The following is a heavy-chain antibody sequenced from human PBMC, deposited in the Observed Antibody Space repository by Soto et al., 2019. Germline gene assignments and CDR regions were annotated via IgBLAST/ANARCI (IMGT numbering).Heavy chain of an antibody. CDR1: GGSISSYY. CDR2: IHYSGST. J-gene: IGHJ5*02. CDR3: ARELFGRSVWFEP. D-gene: IGHD3-10*01. Sequence: SETLSLTCTVSGGSISSYYWIWIRQPPGKGLEWIGYIHYSGSTNYNPSLKSRVTISVDTSKNQFSLKLSSVTAADTAVYYCARELFGRSVWFEPWGQGTLVTVSS. V-gene: IGHV4-59*01.